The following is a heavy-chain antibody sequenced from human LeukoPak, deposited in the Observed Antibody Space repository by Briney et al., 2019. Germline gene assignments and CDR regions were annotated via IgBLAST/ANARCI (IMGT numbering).Heavy chain of an antibody. V-gene: IGHV3-21*01. CDR3: AREFCSSNSCYLEY. D-gene: IGHD2-2*01. CDR1: GFTFSNYR. CDR2: ISSSSSYI. J-gene: IGHJ4*02. Sequence: PGGSLRLSCAASGFTFSNYRMNWLRQAPGKGLEWVSSISSSSSYIYYADSVKGRLTISRDNAKNSLYLQMNSLRAEDTAVYYCAREFCSSNSCYLEYWGQGTLVTVSS.